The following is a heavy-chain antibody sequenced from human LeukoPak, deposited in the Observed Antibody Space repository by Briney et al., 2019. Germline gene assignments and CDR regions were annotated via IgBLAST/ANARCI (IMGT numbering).Heavy chain of an antibody. CDR3: AELGITMIGGV. CDR2: ISSSGSTI. Sequence: GGSLRLSCAASGFTFYNFALSWVRQAPGKGLEWVSYISSSGSTIYYADSVKGRFTISRDNAKNSLYLQMNSLRAEDTAVYYCAELGITMIGGVWGKGTTVTISS. J-gene: IGHJ6*04. V-gene: IGHV3-48*03. CDR1: GFTFYNFA. D-gene: IGHD3-10*02.